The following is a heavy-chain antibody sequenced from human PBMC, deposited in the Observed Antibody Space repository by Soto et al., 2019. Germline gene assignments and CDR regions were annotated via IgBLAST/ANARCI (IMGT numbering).Heavy chain of an antibody. CDR1: GGSVSSSTYY. D-gene: IGHD3-3*01. Sequence: QLQFQESGPGLVRPSETLSLTCTVSGGSVSSSTYYWTWIRQPPGKGLEWIGTMYSSGSIYYNPSLKSRVTISVDRSQNQFSLKVRSVNAADTAVYYCTRRITIFGVDPGLDYWGQGTLVTVS. V-gene: IGHV4-39*01. CDR3: TRRITIFGVDPGLDY. J-gene: IGHJ4*02. CDR2: MYSSGSI.